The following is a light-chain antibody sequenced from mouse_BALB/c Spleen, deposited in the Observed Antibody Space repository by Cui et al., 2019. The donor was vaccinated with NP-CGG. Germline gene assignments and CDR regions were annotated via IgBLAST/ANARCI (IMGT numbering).Light chain of an antibody. CDR1: TRAVTTNNY. Sequence: HAVVTQQSAPTTSPGETVTLTCRSSTRAVTTNNYANWVQEKPDHLFTGLIGGTNNRVPGVPARFSGSLIGDKAALTITGAQTEDEAIYFCALWYSNHWVFGGGTKLTVL. J-gene: IGLJ1*01. CDR3: ALWYSNHWV. V-gene: IGLV1*01. CDR2: GTN.